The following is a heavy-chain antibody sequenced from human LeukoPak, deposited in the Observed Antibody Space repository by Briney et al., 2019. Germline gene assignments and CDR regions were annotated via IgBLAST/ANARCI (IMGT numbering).Heavy chain of an antibody. V-gene: IGHV1-18*01. CDR1: GYTFTSYG. CDR3: AGFESAAGHDAFDI. J-gene: IGHJ3*02. CDR2: ISAYNGNT. Sequence: ASVKVSCKASGYTFTSYGISWVRQAPGQGLEWMGWISAYNGNTNYAQKLQGRVTMTTDTSTSTAYMELRSLRSDDTAVYYCAGFESAAGHDAFDIWGQGTMVTVSS. D-gene: IGHD6-13*01.